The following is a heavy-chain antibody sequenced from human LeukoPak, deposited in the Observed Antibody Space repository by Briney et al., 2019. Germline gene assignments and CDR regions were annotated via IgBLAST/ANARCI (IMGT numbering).Heavy chain of an antibody. CDR2: ISYDGSNK. D-gene: IGHD2-2*01. V-gene: IGHV3-30*03. CDR1: GFTFSSYS. CDR3: ARDLWGVVVPAAAKTPLAY. J-gene: IGHJ4*02. Sequence: PGGSLRLSCAVSGFTFSSYSMNWVRQAPGKGLEWVAVISYDGSNKYYADSVKGRFTISRDNSKNTLYLQMNSLRAEDTAVYYCARDLWGVVVPAAAKTPLAYWGQGTLVTVSS.